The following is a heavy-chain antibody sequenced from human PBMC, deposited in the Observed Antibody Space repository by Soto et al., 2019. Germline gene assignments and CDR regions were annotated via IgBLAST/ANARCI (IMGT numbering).Heavy chain of an antibody. V-gene: IGHV3-64D*06. CDR2: ISSNGGST. J-gene: IGHJ4*02. CDR3: VKGDVDTAMEIDY. Sequence: LRLSCSASGFTFSSYAMHWVRQAPGKGLEYVSAISSNGGSTYYADSVKGRFTISRDNSKNTLYLQMSGLRAEDTAVYYCVKGDVDTAMEIDYWGQGTLVTVSS. CDR1: GFTFSSYA. D-gene: IGHD5-18*01.